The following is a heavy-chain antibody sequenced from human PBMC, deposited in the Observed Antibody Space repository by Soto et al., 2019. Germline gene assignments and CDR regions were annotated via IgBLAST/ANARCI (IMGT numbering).Heavy chain of an antibody. V-gene: IGHV4-31*03. Sequence: PSETLSLTCTVSGGSISSGGYYWSWIRQHPGKGLEWIGYIYYSGSTYYNPSLKSRVTISVDTSKNQFSLKLSSVTAADTAVYYCARIGVVAAKNYYYYGMDVWGQGTTVTVSS. J-gene: IGHJ6*02. CDR3: ARIGVVAAKNYYYYGMDV. CDR1: GGSISSGGYY. CDR2: IYYSGST. D-gene: IGHD2-15*01.